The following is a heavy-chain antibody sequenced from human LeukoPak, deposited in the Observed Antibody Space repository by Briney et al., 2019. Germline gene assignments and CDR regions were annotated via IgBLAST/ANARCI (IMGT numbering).Heavy chain of an antibody. CDR1: GYTFTCYD. CDR2: MYGSSGKT. D-gene: IGHD3-22*01. Sequence: SVKVSCQTSGYTFTCYDINWVRPASGQGVEWMGRMYGSSGKTAYAQRFLGGVAITRNTSISTAYMELSSLTSEDTAVYYCARLYYYASSGYDALDIWGQGTMVTVSS. V-gene: IGHV1-8*01. J-gene: IGHJ3*02. CDR3: ARLYYYASSGYDALDI.